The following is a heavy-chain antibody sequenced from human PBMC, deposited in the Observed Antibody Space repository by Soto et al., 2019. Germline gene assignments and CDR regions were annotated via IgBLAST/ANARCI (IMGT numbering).Heavy chain of an antibody. CDR3: ANKRAHPAMVKV. J-gene: IGHJ4*02. V-gene: IGHV4-34*01. CDR1: GGSFSGYY. D-gene: IGHD5-18*01. CDR2: INHSGST. Sequence: SETLSLTCAVYGGSFSGYYWSWIRQPPGKGLEWIGEINHSGSTNYNPSLKSRVTISVDASKNQFSLKLSSVTAADTAVYYCANKRAHPAMVKVWGQGTLVTVSS.